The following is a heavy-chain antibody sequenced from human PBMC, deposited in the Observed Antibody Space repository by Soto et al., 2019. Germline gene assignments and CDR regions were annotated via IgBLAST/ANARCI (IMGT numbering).Heavy chain of an antibody. CDR2: IWYDGSNK. CDR3: ARDRSSGWYCDAFDI. J-gene: IGHJ3*02. Sequence: GGSLRLSCAASGFTFSSYGMHWVRQAPGKGLERVAVIWYDGSNKYYADSVKGRFTISRDNSKNTLYLQMNSLRAEDTAVYYCARDRSSGWYCDAFDIWGQGTMVTVSS. V-gene: IGHV3-33*01. CDR1: GFTFSSYG. D-gene: IGHD6-19*01.